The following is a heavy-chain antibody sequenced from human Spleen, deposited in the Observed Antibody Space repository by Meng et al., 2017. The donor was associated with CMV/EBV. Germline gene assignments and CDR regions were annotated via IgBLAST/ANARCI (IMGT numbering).Heavy chain of an antibody. Sequence: GGSLRLSCAASGFTFSSYSMNWVRQAQGKRLEWVSSISSSSSYIYYADSLKGRFTISRDNAKNSLYLQMHSLRAEDTAVYYCARALHYYGSGTLDSWGQGTLVTVSS. CDR1: GFTFSSYS. V-gene: IGHV3-21*01. J-gene: IGHJ4*02. CDR3: ARALHYYGSGTLDS. D-gene: IGHD3-10*01. CDR2: ISSSSSYI.